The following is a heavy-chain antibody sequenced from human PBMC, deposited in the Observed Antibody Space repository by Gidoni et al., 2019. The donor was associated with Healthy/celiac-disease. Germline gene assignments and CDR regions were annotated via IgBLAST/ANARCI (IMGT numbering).Heavy chain of an antibody. V-gene: IGHV3-66*01. D-gene: IGHD5-18*01. CDR1: GFTVSSNY. CDR2: IYSGGST. Sequence: EVQLVESGGGLVPPGGSLRLSCAASGFTVSSNYMVWVRQAPGKGLEWVSVIYSGGSTYYADSVKGRFTISRDNSKNTLYLQMNSLRAEDTAVYYCAREGYSYGLGYWGQGTLVTVSS. J-gene: IGHJ4*02. CDR3: AREGYSYGLGY.